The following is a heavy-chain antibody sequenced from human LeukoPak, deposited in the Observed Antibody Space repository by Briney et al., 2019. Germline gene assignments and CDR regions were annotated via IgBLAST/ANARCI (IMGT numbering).Heavy chain of an antibody. CDR2: IYYSGGT. D-gene: IGHD5-24*01. V-gene: IGHV4-59*08. CDR1: GDSISSYY. Sequence: SETLSLTCTVSGDSISSYYWSWIRQPPGKGLEWIGYIYYSGGTDYNHSFKSRVTILVDTSKNQFSLKLRSVTAADTAVYYCARHVTISGPYDDSDIWGQGTMVTVSP. CDR3: ARHVTISGPYDDSDI. J-gene: IGHJ3*02.